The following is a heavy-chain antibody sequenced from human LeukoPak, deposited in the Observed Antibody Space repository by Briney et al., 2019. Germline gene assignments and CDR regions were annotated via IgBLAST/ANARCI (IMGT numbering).Heavy chain of an antibody. CDR1: GGTFSSYA. CDR2: IIPIFGTA. CDR3: ARSGIVVVVAASNRFDP. D-gene: IGHD2-15*01. Sequence: SVKVSCKASGGTFSSYAISWVRQAPGQGLEWMGGIIPIFGTANYAQKFQGRVTITADESTSTAYMELRSLRSDDTAVYYCARSGIVVVVAASNRFDPWGQGTLVTVSS. J-gene: IGHJ5*02. V-gene: IGHV1-69*01.